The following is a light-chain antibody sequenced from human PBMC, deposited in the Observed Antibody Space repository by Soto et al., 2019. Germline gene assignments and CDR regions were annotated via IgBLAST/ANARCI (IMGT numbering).Light chain of an antibody. Sequence: DIQLTQSPSSLSASVGYRVTITCRASQTINSYLNWYQQKPGKAPKLLIFAASSLQSGVPSRFSGSGSGTDFTLTISSLQSEDFATYYCQKSYSTPLNFGGGTKVDIK. CDR3: QKSYSTPLN. CDR1: QTINSY. V-gene: IGKV1-39*01. J-gene: IGKJ4*01. CDR2: AAS.